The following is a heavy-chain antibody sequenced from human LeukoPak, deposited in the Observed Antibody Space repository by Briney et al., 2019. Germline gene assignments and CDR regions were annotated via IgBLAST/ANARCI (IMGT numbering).Heavy chain of an antibody. CDR1: GFTFSGYS. D-gene: IGHD4-23*01. V-gene: IGHV3-21*01. CDR3: AREWKTTVVTPGYFDY. J-gene: IGHJ4*02. Sequence: PGGSLRLSCAASGFTFSGYSMNWVRQAPGKGLEWVSSISSSSSYRYYADSVKGRFTIFRDNAKDSLYLQMNSLRAEDTAVYYCAREWKTTVVTPGYFDYWGQGTLVTVSS. CDR2: ISSSSSYR.